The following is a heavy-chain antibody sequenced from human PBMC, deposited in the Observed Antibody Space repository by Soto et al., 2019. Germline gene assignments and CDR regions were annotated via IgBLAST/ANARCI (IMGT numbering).Heavy chain of an antibody. CDR3: ARSSGYSGYAEGYFDD. J-gene: IGHJ4*02. Sequence: SVKVSCKASGFTFTSSAVQWVRQARGQRLEWIGWIVVGSGNTNYAQKFQERVTITRDMSTSTAYMELSSLRSEDTAVYYCARSSGYSGYAEGYFDDWGQGSLVTVSS. CDR2: IVVGSGNT. D-gene: IGHD5-12*01. CDR1: GFTFTSSA. V-gene: IGHV1-58*01.